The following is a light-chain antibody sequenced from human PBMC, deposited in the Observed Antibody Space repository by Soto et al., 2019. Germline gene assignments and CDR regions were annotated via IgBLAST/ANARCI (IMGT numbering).Light chain of an antibody. CDR2: LNSDGSH. V-gene: IGLV4-69*01. Sequence: QSVLTQSASASASLGASVTLTCTVTSGHSNYAIACHQQQPETGPRSLMKLNSDGSHKQGDGIPDRFSCYSSAAERYLTTAILPAEDEAYYYCQSWGTGIQVFGSGTKLTVL. CDR1: SGHSNYA. J-gene: IGLJ6*01. CDR3: QSWGTGIQV.